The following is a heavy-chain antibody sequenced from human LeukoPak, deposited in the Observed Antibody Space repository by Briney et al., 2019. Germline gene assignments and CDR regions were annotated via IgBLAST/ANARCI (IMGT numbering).Heavy chain of an antibody. V-gene: IGHV4-39*01. D-gene: IGHD6-13*01. Sequence: SETLSLTCTVSGGSISSSSYYWGWIRQAPGKGLEWIGSIYYSGSTYYNPSLKSRLTISVDTSKNQFSLKLSSVTAADTAVYYCTCDGIAAPGPWGQGTLVTVSS. CDR2: IYYSGST. CDR1: GGSISSSSYY. CDR3: TCDGIAAPGP. J-gene: IGHJ5*02.